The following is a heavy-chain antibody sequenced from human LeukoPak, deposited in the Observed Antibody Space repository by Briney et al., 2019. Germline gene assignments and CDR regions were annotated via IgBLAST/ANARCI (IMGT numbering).Heavy chain of an antibody. V-gene: IGHV3-21*01. Sequence: GGPLRLSCAASGFTFCSYSMNWVRQAPGKGLEWVSSICSSSSYKYNADPVKGRFTISRENAKNSLYLQMNSLRAEDTAVYYCARDRSSEDYYCGMDVWGQGTTVTVSS. CDR1: GFTFCSYS. D-gene: IGHD6-6*01. CDR2: ICSSSSYK. J-gene: IGHJ6*02. CDR3: ARDRSSEDYYCGMDV.